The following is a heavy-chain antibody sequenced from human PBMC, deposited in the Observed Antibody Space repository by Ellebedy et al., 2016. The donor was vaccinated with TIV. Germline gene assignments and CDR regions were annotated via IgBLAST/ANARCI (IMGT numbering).Heavy chain of an antibody. V-gene: IGHV3-13*04. CDR3: ATGYSSGWHFDY. CDR1: GFSFSSYD. CDR2: IGTAGDT. J-gene: IGHJ4*02. D-gene: IGHD6-19*01. Sequence: GGSLRLSXAASGFSFSSYDMHWVRQATGKGLEWVSAIGTAGDTYYPGSVKGRFTISRENAKNSLYLQMNSLRAGDTAVYYCATGYSSGWHFDYWGQGTLVTVSS.